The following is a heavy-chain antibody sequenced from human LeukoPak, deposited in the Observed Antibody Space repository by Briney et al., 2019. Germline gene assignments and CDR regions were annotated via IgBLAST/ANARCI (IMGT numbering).Heavy chain of an antibody. V-gene: IGHV4-59*01. CDR3: ARTTEGGYTYGYFYYYYMDV. CDR1: GGSISSYY. CDR2: IYYSGST. D-gene: IGHD5-18*01. J-gene: IGHJ6*03. Sequence: SETLSLTCTVSGGSISSYYWSWIRQPPGKGLEWIAYIYYSGSTNYNPSLKSRVTISVDTSKNQFSLKLRSVTAADTAVYYCARTTEGGYTYGYFYYYYMDVWGKGTTVTVSS.